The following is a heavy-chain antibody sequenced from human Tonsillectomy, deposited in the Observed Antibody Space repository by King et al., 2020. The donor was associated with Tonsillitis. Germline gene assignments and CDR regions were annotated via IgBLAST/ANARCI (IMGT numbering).Heavy chain of an antibody. CDR1: GFTFSSYA. CDR2: ISGGGGSA. Sequence: PLQESGGGLVQPGGSLRLSCAASGFTFSSYAMSWVRQAPGKGLEWVSAISGGGGSAYYADSVKGRFTISRDNPKNTLYLQMNSLRAEDTAVYYCAKDITRIHYYYDSSGYYYPFDYWGQGPLVTVSS. CDR3: AKDITRIHYYYDSSGYYYPFDY. D-gene: IGHD3-22*01. V-gene: IGHV3-23*01. J-gene: IGHJ4*02.